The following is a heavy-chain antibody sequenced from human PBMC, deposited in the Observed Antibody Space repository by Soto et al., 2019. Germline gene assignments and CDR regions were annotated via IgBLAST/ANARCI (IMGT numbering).Heavy chain of an antibody. V-gene: IGHV5-51*01. D-gene: IGHD3-16*02. CDR2: IYPGDSDT. CDR1: GYSFTSYW. J-gene: IGHJ6*02. Sequence: ESLNSSCKGSGYSFTSYWIGLVRQMPGKSMEWMGIIYPGDSDTRYSPSLQGQVTISADKSISTAYLQWSSLKASDTAMYYCARHRFIGDYVWGSYRYTDDYGMDVWGQGTTVTVSS. CDR3: ARHRFIGDYVWGSYRYTDDYGMDV.